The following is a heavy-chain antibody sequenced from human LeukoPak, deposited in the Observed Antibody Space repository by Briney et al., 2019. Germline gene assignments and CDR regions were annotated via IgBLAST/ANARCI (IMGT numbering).Heavy chain of an antibody. Sequence: ASVKVPCRAFGYPFPGNYIHGVQRPLGKGLEWRDWIHPNSGGTNFVQKFQGRVTMTRDSSISTAYMEVSSLRSDDTAVYYCARAPVGGPLRFFDYWGQGTLVTVSS. CDR1: GYPFPGNY. D-gene: IGHD3-3*01. V-gene: IGHV1-2*02. CDR2: IHPNSGGT. J-gene: IGHJ4*02. CDR3: ARAPVGGPLRFFDY.